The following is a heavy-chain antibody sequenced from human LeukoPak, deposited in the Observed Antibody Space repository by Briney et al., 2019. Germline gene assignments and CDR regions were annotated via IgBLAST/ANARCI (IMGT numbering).Heavy chain of an antibody. Sequence: GGSLRLSCAASGFTFSSYAMSWVRQAPGKGLEWVSTISGTGGSTYYADSVKGRFTISRDNSKNTLYLQMNSLRAEDTAVYYCAKPTGVNTVTAPFEYWGQGTLGTVSS. CDR1: GFTFSSYA. D-gene: IGHD4-17*01. CDR2: ISGTGGST. V-gene: IGHV3-23*01. CDR3: AKPTGVNTVTAPFEY. J-gene: IGHJ4*02.